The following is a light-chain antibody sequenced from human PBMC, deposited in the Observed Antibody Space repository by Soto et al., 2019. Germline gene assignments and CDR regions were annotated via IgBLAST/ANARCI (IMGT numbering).Light chain of an antibody. CDR3: QQRSNWPP. CDR2: DAS. V-gene: IGKV3-11*01. Sequence: EIVLTQSPATLSLSPGERATLSCRASQSVSSYLAWYQQKPGQAPRLLIYDASNRATGIPARFSGSGSGTDFTLTISSLEPDDFAVYYRQQRSNWPPFDQGPKLEIK. CDR1: QSVSSY. J-gene: IGKJ2*01.